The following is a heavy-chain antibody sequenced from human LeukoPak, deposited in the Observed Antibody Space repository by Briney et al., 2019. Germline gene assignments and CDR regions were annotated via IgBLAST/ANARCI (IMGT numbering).Heavy chain of an antibody. J-gene: IGHJ4*02. CDR3: AKDHLTYYYDSSGYYSDY. CDR2: ISYDGSNK. D-gene: IGHD3-22*01. Sequence: SGGSLRLSCAASRFTFSSYGMHWVRQAPGKGLEWVAVISYDGSNKYYADSVKGRFTISRDNSKNTLYLQMNSLRAEDTAVYYCAKDHLTYYYDSSGYYSDYWGQGTLVTVSS. V-gene: IGHV3-30*18. CDR1: RFTFSSYG.